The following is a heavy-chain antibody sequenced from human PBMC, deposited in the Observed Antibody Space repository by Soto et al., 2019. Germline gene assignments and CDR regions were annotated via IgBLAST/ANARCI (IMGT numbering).Heavy chain of an antibody. J-gene: IGHJ4*02. CDR1: GYTFTSYG. D-gene: IGHD3-3*01. V-gene: IGHV1-18*01. CDR2: ISAYNGNT. CDR3: ARKYYDFWGGYYKAYYFDY. Sequence: QVQLVQSGAEVKKPGASVKVSCKASGYTFTSYGISWVRQAPGQGLEWMGWISAYNGNTNYAQKPQGRVTMTTDTSTSTAYMELRSLISDDTAVYYCARKYYDFWGGYYKAYYFDYWGQGTLVTVSS.